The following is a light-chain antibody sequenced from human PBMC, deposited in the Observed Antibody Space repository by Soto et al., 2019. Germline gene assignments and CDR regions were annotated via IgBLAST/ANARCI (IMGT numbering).Light chain of an antibody. J-gene: IGKJ2*01. Sequence: DVVMTQSPLSLPVTLGQPASISCRSSQSLEYSDGNTYLNWFQQRPGQSPRRLIYKVSNRDSGVPDRFSGSGSGTDFTLKISRVEVEDVGVYYCMQCTPGQEYTFGQGTKLEIK. CDR2: KVS. CDR1: QSLEYSDGNTY. V-gene: IGKV2-30*01. CDR3: MQCTPGQEYT.